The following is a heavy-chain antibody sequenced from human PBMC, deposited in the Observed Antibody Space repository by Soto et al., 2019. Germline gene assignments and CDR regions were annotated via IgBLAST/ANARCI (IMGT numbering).Heavy chain of an antibody. CDR2: IYHSGST. J-gene: IGHJ4*02. D-gene: IGHD5-18*01. V-gene: IGHV4-30-2*01. Sequence: SETLSLTCAVSGGSISSGGYSWRWLRQPPGKGLEWIGYIYHSGSTNYNPSLKSRVTISVDTSKNQFSLKLSSVTAADTAVYYCARDIVDTAMGFDYWGQGTLVTVSS. CDR1: GGSISSGGYS. CDR3: ARDIVDTAMGFDY.